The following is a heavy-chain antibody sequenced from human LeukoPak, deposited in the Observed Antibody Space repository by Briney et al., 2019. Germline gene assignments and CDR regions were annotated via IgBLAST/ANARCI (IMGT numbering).Heavy chain of an antibody. J-gene: IGHJ6*03. CDR2: ISAGGGTT. CDR1: EFTFSSYA. Sequence: QAGGSLRLSCAATEFTFSSYAMTLVCQAPGKGLEWVSGISAGGGTTYYADSVKGRFSISRHNSKKTVYLQMNSLRAEDTAVYYCAKDSSGWSHIYMDVWGKGTTVTVSS. V-gene: IGHV3-23*01. CDR3: AKDSSGWSHIYMDV. D-gene: IGHD6-19*01.